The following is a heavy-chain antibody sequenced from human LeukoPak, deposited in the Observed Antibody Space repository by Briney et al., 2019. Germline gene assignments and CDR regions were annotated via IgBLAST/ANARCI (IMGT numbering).Heavy chain of an antibody. CDR1: GFTFSSYA. CDR3: ARDSPNHMFDY. D-gene: IGHD1-14*01. Sequence: GGSLRLSCAASGFTFSSYAMHWVRQAPGKGLEWVAVISYDGSNKYYADSVKGRFTISRDNSKNTLYLQMNSLRAEDTAVYYCARDSPNHMFDYWGQGTLVTVSS. J-gene: IGHJ4*02. CDR2: ISYDGSNK. V-gene: IGHV3-30*04.